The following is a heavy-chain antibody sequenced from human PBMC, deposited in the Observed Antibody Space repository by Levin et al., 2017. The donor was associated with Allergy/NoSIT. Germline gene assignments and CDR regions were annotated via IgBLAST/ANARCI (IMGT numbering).Heavy chain of an antibody. J-gene: IGHJ4*02. CDR2: IYFSGYT. Sequence: SETLSLTCTVSGDSVSSSSDYWSWIRQPPGKGLEWIGYIYFSGYTHYNPSLNSRVTISLDTSKNQFSLNLISVTAADTAVYYCARRVGGSGWYYFDYWGQGTLVSVSS. CDR1: GDSVSSSSDY. V-gene: IGHV4-61*01. CDR3: ARRVGGSGWYYFDY. D-gene: IGHD6-19*01.